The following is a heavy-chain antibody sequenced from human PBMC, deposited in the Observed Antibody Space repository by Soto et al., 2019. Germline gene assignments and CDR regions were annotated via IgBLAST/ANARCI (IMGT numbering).Heavy chain of an antibody. CDR2: IYYSGST. V-gene: IGHV4-61*01. D-gene: IGHD4-17*01. CDR3: ANYPTTVTSDY. CDR1: GGSVSSGSYY. Sequence: SETLSLTCTVSGGSVSSGSYYWSWIRQPPGKGLEWIGYIYYSGSTNYNPSLKCRVTISVDTSKNQFSLKLSSVTAADTAVYYCANYPTTVTSDYWGQGTLVTVSS. J-gene: IGHJ4*02.